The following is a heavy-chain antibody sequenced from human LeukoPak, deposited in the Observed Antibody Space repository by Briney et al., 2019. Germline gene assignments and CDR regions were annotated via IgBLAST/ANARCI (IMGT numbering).Heavy chain of an antibody. D-gene: IGHD3-10*01. CDR2: IYYSGST. CDR1: VGSISSYY. J-gene: IGHJ4*02. V-gene: IGHV4-59*01. Sequence: SETLSLTCTVSVGSISSYYWIWIRQPPGKGLVWIGYIYYSGSTNYNPSLKGRVTISVDTSKNQFSLKLSSVTAADTAVYYCARWGDYYGSGSFDYWGQGTLVTVSS. CDR3: ARWGDYYGSGSFDY.